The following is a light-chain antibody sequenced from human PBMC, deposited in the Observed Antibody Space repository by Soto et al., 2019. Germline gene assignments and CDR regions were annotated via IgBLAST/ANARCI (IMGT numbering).Light chain of an antibody. CDR3: QQYDNWPPCT. CDR2: DTS. CDR1: QSVSRF. J-gene: IGKJ2*02. V-gene: IGKV3-15*01. Sequence: EIVMTQSPATLSVSPGERVTLSCRASQSVSRFLDWYQQRPGQAPRLLIYDTSTRATGVPARFSGSGSGTEFSLTISSLQSEDFAVYYCQQYDNWPPCTFGQGTKLEVK.